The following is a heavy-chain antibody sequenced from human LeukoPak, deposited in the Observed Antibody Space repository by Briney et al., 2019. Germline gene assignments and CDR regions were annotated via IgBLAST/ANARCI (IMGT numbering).Heavy chain of an antibody. V-gene: IGHV3-23*01. CDR1: GFTFSSYA. CDR2: ISGSGGST. CDR3: ARTYDFWSGSYYFDY. D-gene: IGHD3-3*01. J-gene: IGHJ4*02. Sequence: GGSLRLSCAASGFTFSSYAMSWVRQAPGKGLEWVSAISGSGGSTYYADSVKGRFTISRDNSKNTLYLQMNSLRAEDTAVYYCARTYDFWSGSYYFDYWGQGTLVTVSS.